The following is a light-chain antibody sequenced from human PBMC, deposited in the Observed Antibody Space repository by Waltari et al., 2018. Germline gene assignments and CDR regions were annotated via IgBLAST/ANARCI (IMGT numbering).Light chain of an antibody. CDR3: QQYNNWPPGT. CDR2: GAS. J-gene: IGKJ1*01. V-gene: IGKV3-15*01. Sequence: EIVMTQSPATLSVSTGARATLSCRASQSVSSNLAWYQQKPGQAPRLLIYGASTRATGIPARFSGSGSGTEFTLTISSMQSEDFAVYYCQQYNNWPPGTFGQGTKVEIK. CDR1: QSVSSN.